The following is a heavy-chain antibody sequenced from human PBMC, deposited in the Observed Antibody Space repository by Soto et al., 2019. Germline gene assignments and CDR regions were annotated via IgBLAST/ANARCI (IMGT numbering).Heavy chain of an antibody. J-gene: IGHJ4*02. D-gene: IGHD3-9*01. CDR1: GFTFSSYA. CDR3: ARSRSYYDISDY. Sequence: EVQLLESGGGLVQPGESLRLSCAASGFTFSSYAMTWVRQAPGKGLECVSGISGNGGSTYYADSVKGRFTISRDNSKNTLYLQMNSLRAEDTAVYYCARSRSYYDISDYWGQGTLVTVSS. V-gene: IGHV3-23*01. CDR2: ISGNGGST.